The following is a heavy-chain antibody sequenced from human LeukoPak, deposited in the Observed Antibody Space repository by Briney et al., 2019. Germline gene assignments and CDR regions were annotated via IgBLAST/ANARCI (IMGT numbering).Heavy chain of an antibody. Sequence: GASVKVSCKASGYTFTSYDINWVRQAPGQGLEWMGWISAYNGNTNYAQKLQGRVTMTTDTSTSTAYMELRSLRSDDTAVYYCARVISSGWYERGYYFDYWGQGTLVTVSS. CDR1: GYTFTSYD. J-gene: IGHJ4*02. D-gene: IGHD6-19*01. CDR3: ARVISSGWYERGYYFDY. CDR2: ISAYNGNT. V-gene: IGHV1-18*01.